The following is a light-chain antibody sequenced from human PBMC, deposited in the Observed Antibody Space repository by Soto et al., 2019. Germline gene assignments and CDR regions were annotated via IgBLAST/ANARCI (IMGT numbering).Light chain of an antibody. V-gene: IGKV4-1*01. CDR2: WAS. CDR3: QQYYGTPFT. Sequence: DIVMTQSPDSLPVSLGERATINCKSSQSVLYSSNNKNYLAWYQQKPGQPPKLLINWASTRESGVPDRFSGSGSGTDFTLTITSLQAEDVAVYFCQQYYGTPFTFGPGTKVDIK. CDR1: QSVLYSSNNKNY. J-gene: IGKJ3*01.